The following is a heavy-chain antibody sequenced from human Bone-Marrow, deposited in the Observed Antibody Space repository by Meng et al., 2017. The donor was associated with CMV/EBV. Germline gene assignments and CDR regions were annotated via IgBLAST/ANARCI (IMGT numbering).Heavy chain of an antibody. J-gene: IGHJ5*02. V-gene: IGHV3-74*01. Sequence: GGSLRLSCAASGFTFTTYWMHWARQAPGKGLVWVSRINTDGSSATYADSVKGRFTISRDNAKNSLYLQMSSLRAEDTAVYYCARDSRVERLLEWQYNWFDPWGQGTLVTVSP. CDR1: GFTFTTYW. CDR2: INTDGSSA. D-gene: IGHD3-3*01. CDR3: ARDSRVERLLEWQYNWFDP.